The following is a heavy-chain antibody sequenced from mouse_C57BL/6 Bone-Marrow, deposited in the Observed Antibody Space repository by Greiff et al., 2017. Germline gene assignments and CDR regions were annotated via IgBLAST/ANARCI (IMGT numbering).Heavy chain of an antibody. CDR2: IYPTSGRT. V-gene: IGHV1-55*01. J-gene: IGHJ2*01. CDR1: GYTFTSYW. CDR3: ARSVPLGRSFDY. D-gene: IGHD4-1*01. Sequence: QVQLQQPGAELVKPGASVKMSCKASGYTFTSYWITWVKQRPGQGLEWIGDIYPTSGRTNYNEKFKSKAILTVDTSSITASMQLSSLTSEDSAVFYCARSVPLGRSFDYWGQGTTLTVSS.